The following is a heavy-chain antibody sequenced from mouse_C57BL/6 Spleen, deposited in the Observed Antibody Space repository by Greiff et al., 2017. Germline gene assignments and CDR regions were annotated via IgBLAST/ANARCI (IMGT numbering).Heavy chain of an antibody. CDR2: IWRGGST. V-gene: IGHV2-5*01. J-gene: IGHJ1*03. D-gene: IGHD4-1*01. CDR3: AKSGTDWYFDV. Sequence: QVQLKESGPGLVQPSQSLSITCTVSGFSLTSYGVHWVRQSPGKGLEWLGVIWRGGSTDYNAAFMSGLSITKDNSKSQVFFKMNSLQADDTAIYYCAKSGTDWYFDVWGTGTTVTVSS. CDR1: GFSLTSYG.